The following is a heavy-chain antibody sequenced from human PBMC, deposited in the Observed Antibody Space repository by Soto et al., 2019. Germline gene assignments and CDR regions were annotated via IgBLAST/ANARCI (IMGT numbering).Heavy chain of an antibody. CDR2: IKNKIDGGTA. D-gene: IGHD6-19*01. CDR3: PSTYSSGGAFDF. V-gene: IGHV3-15*07. Sequence: EVQLVESGGGLVKPGGSLRLSCAASGFTFNYAWMHWVRQAPGKGLEWVSRIKNKIDGGTADYAAPVKGRFTISRDDSKNTLYMQMNSLNTEDTAVYYCPSTYSSGGAFDFWGQGTPVTVSS. CDR1: GFTFNYAW. J-gene: IGHJ4*02.